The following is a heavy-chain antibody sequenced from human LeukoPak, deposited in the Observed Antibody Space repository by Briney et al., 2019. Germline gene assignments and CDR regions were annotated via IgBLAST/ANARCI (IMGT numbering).Heavy chain of an antibody. CDR3: ARAPDHTVVTPMDY. D-gene: IGHD4-23*01. V-gene: IGHV3-7*03. CDR1: GFTFSSYW. Sequence: GGSLRLSCAASGFTFSSYWMSWVRQAPGKGLEWVANIKQDGSEKYYVDSVKGRFTISRDNAKNSLYLQMNSLRAEDTALYHCARAPDHTVVTPMDYWGQGTLVTVSS. J-gene: IGHJ4*02. CDR2: IKQDGSEK.